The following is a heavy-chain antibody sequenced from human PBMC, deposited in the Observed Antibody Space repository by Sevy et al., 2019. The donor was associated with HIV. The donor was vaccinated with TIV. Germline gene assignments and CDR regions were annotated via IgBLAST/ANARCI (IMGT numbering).Heavy chain of an antibody. Sequence: GGSLRLSCAASGFTVNSNYMTWVRQAPGKGLEGVAVIWYDGSYKYYAHSVKGRFTISRDNTKSTLYLQMNSLRAEDTALYYCAKTFAIFGVLMSPDFDPWGQGTLVTVSS. V-gene: IGHV3-33*06. CDR1: GFTVNSNY. J-gene: IGHJ5*02. D-gene: IGHD3-3*01. CDR2: IWYDGSYK. CDR3: AKTFAIFGVLMSPDFDP.